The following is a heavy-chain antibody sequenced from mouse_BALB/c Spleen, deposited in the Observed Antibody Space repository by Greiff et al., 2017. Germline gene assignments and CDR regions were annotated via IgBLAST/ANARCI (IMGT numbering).Heavy chain of an antibody. D-gene: IGHD1-1*01. Sequence: EVQLQESGPELVKPGALVKISCKASGYTFTSYDINWVKQRPGQGLEWIGAIYPGNSDTSYNQKFKGKAKLTAVTSTSTAYMELSSLTNEDSAVYYCTREELHSMDYWGQGTSVTVSS. CDR2: IYPGNSDT. CDR3: TREELHSMDY. J-gene: IGHJ4*01. V-gene: IGHV1-5*01. CDR1: GYTFTSYD.